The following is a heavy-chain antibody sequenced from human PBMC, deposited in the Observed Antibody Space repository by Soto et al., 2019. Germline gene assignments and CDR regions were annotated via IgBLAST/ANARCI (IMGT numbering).Heavy chain of an antibody. V-gene: IGHV4-61*01. CDR3: ARDRDSSSYYYYYYGIDV. CDR2: IYYSGST. J-gene: IGHJ6*02. D-gene: IGHD6-6*01. Sequence: SETLSLTCTVSGGSVSSGSYYWSWIRQPPGKGLEWIGYIYYSGSTNYNPSLKSRVTISVDTSKNQFSLKLSSVTAADTAVYYCARDRDSSSYYYYYYGIDVWGQGTTVTVSS. CDR1: GGSVSSGSYY.